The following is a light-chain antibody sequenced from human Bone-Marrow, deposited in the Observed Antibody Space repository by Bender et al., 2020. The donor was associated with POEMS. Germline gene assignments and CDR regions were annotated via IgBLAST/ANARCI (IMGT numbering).Light chain of an antibody. CDR3: QVWDTGNDHYV. CDR2: DDV. CDR1: NIGSKN. Sequence: VSVAPGQTARITCGGDNIGSKNVQWYQQKPGQAPVVVIYDDVDRPSGIPDRLSGSNSGNTATLTIRGVEGGDEADYYCQVWDTGNDHYVFGSGTKVTVL. J-gene: IGLJ1*01. V-gene: IGLV3-21*02.